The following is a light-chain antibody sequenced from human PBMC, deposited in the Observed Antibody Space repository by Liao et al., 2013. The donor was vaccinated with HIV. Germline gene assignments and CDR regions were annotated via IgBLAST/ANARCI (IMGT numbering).Light chain of an antibody. V-gene: IGLV3-21*04. CDR1: NIGSKS. CDR2: YTT. J-gene: IGLJ3*02. CDR3: QVWDSSRAHRV. Sequence: SYVLTQPPSVSVAPGKTASITCEGNNIGSKSVHWYQQRPGQAPVLVIYYTTDRPSGIPERFSGSNSGNTATLTISSVEAGDEADFYCQVWDSSRAHRVFGGGTKLTVL.